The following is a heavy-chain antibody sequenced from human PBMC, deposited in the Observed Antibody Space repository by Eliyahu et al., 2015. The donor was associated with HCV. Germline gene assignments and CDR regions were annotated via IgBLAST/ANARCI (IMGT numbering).Heavy chain of an antibody. V-gene: IGHV4-31*03. CDR1: GXSISSGTYY. Sequence: QVHLQESGPGLVKPSQTLSLTCSVSGXSISSGTYYWSWIRQLPGKGLEWIGYIYSSGTTYYNPSLKSRVAISTDTSKNHFSLKLTSVTAADTAVYYCARESGVARFDPWGQGTLVTVSS. J-gene: IGHJ5*02. D-gene: IGHD3-10*01. CDR3: ARESGVARFDP. CDR2: IYSSGTT.